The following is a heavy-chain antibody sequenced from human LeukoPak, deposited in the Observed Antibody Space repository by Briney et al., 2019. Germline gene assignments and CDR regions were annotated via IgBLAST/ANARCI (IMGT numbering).Heavy chain of an antibody. V-gene: IGHV1-18*01. J-gene: IGHJ2*01. CDR2: ISAYNGNT. CDR3: ARSPTAKVVGNWYFDL. Sequence: ASVKVSCKASGYTFTSYGISWVRQAPGQGLEWMGWISAYNGNTNYAQKLQGRVTMTTDTSTSTAYMELRSLRSDDTAVYYCARSPTAKVVGNWYFDLWGRGTLVTVSS. CDR1: GYTFTSYG. D-gene: IGHD5-18*01.